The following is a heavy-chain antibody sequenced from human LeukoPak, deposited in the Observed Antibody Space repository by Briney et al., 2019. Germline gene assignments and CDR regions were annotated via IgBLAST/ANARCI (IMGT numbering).Heavy chain of an antibody. J-gene: IGHJ5*02. D-gene: IGHD2-2*01. CDR1: GDSVSSNSGT. V-gene: IGHV6-1*01. Sequence: SQTLSLTCAISGDSVSSNSGTWHWIRQSPSRGLEWLGRTYYRSTLYNDYAVSVRGRITVNPDTSKNQFSLHLNSVTPEDTAVYYCARRLTQYDCFDPWGQGILVTVST. CDR2: TYYRSTLYN. CDR3: ARRLTQYDCFDP.